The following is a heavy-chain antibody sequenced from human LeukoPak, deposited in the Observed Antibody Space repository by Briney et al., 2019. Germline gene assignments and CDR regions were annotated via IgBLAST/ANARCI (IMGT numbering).Heavy chain of an antibody. CDR2: IIPIFATA. J-gene: IGHJ4*02. V-gene: IGHV1-69*13. CDR1: GGTFSNYA. Sequence: ASVKVSCKASGGTFSNYAISWVRQAPGQGLEWMGGIIPIFATANYAQKFQGRVTITADESTSTVYMELSSLGSEDTAVYYCARDSEVRRNLWHYWGQGTLVTVSS. D-gene: IGHD3-10*01. CDR3: ARDSEVRRNLWHY.